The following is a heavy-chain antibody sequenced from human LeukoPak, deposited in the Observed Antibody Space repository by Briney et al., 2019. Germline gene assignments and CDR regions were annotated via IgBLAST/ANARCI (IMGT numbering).Heavy chain of an antibody. D-gene: IGHD5-12*01. J-gene: IGHJ4*02. CDR1: GFTFSSYA. Sequence: GGSLRLSCAASGFTFSSYAMSWVRQAPGKGLEWVSYISSSSSTIYYADSVKGRFTISRDNAKNSLYLQMNSLRAEDTAVYYCALSMDIVATIIEPFDYWGQGTLVTVSS. V-gene: IGHV3-48*01. CDR3: ALSMDIVATIIEPFDY. CDR2: ISSSSSTI.